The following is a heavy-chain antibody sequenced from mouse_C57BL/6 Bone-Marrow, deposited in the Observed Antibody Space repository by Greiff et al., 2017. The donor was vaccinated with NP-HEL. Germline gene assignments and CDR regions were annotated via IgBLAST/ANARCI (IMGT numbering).Heavy chain of an antibody. J-gene: IGHJ2*01. Sequence: EVQLQESGPVLVKPGASVKMSCKASGYTFTDYYMNWVKQSHGKSLEWIGVINPYNGGTSYNQKFKGKATLTVDKSSSTAYMELNSLTSEDSAVXYCARRIYYGKDYWGQGTTLTVSS. CDR1: GYTFTDYY. V-gene: IGHV1-19*01. D-gene: IGHD2-1*01. CDR3: ARRIYYGKDY. CDR2: INPYNGGT.